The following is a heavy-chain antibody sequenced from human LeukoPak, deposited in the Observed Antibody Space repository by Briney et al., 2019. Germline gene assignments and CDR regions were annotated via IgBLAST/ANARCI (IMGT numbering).Heavy chain of an antibody. V-gene: IGHV3-53*01. Sequence: GGSLRLSCAASGFSVSNNYMTWVRQAPGKGPQCVSIIYSGGRTDYAGSVKGRFTISRDNSKNTLYLQMNSLRAEDTAVYYCARDPAVAGDWGQGTMVTVSS. CDR3: ARDPAVAGD. CDR2: IYSGGRT. D-gene: IGHD6-19*01. J-gene: IGHJ3*01. CDR1: GFSVSNNY.